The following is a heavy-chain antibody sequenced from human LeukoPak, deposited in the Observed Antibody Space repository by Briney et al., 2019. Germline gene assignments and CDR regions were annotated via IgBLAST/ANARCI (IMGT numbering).Heavy chain of an antibody. J-gene: IGHJ4*02. V-gene: IGHV3-33*01. CDR2: IWYDGSNK. D-gene: IGHD4-23*01. CDR1: GFTFSSYG. Sequence: GGSLRLSCAASGFTFSSYGMHWVRQAPGKGLEWVAVIWYDGSNKYYADSVKGRFTISRDNSKNTLYLQMNSLRAEDTAVYYCARGEGSGAAVVTPFIDYWGQGTLVTVSS. CDR3: ARGEGSGAAVVTPFIDY.